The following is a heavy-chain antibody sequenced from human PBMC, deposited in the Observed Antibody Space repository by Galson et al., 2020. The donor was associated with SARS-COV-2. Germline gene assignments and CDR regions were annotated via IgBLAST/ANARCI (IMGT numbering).Heavy chain of an antibody. CDR2: ISYHGSNL. Sequence: GEYLKISCAASGFTFSNSGMHWVRQDPGTGLEWVALISYHGSNLYYADSVEGRFTISRDNFRNTVVLEMNSLRTEDTAVYYCVKGGGDARGGYFDYWGQGTLVTVSS. D-gene: IGHD2-21*01. V-gene: IGHV3-30*18. CDR1: GFTFSNSG. J-gene: IGHJ4*02. CDR3: VKGGGDARGGYFDY.